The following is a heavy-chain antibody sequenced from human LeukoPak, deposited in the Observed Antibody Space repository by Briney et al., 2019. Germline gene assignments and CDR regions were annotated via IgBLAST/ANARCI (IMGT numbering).Heavy chain of an antibody. CDR1: GYTFTSYG. CDR3: ARGFRLAAATLYYFDY. CDR2: ISAYNGNT. V-gene: IGHV1-18*01. J-gene: IGHJ4*02. D-gene: IGHD6-13*01. Sequence: ASVKVSCRASGYTFTSYGISWVRQAPGQGLEWMGWISAYNGNTNYAQKLQGRVTMTTDTSTSTAYMELRSLRSDDTDVYYCARGFRLAAATLYYFDYWGQGTLVTVSS.